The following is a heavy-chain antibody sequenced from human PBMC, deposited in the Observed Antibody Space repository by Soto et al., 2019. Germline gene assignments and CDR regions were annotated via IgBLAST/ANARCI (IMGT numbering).Heavy chain of an antibody. V-gene: IGHV3-30*18. CDR3: AKEMVRGVIAPGC. Sequence: GSLTLSCAASAFTFSSYCMHWVRQAPGKGLAWVAVISYDGSNKYYADSVKGRFTISSDNSKNTLYLQMYSLRAEDTAVYYCAKEMVRGVIAPGCWSQGTFVTVSS. CDR1: AFTFSSYC. D-gene: IGHD3-10*01. CDR2: ISYDGSNK. J-gene: IGHJ4*02.